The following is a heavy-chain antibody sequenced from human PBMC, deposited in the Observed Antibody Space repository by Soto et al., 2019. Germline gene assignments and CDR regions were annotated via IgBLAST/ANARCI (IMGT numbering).Heavy chain of an antibody. CDR2: ISYDGSNK. D-gene: IGHD2-2*01. V-gene: IGHV3-30*18. Sequence: QVQLVESGGGVVQPGRSLRLSCAASGFTFSSYGMHWVRQAPGKGLEWVAVISYDGSNKYYADSVKGRFTISRDNSKNPPYLQMNRLRAEDTAVFYCAEGGYDSFWVSDYLGQGNLVTVS. J-gene: IGHJ4*01. CDR3: AEGGYDSFWVSDY. CDR1: GFTFSSYG.